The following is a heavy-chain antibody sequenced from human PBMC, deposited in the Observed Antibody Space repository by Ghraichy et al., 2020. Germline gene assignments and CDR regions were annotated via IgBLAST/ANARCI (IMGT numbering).Heavy chain of an antibody. Sequence: GGSLRLSCAASGFTFSSYSMNWVRQAPGKGLECVSYISSSSSTIYYADSVKGRFTISRDNAKNSLYLQMNSLRDEDTAVYYCARGGKAARRSDAFDIWGQGTMVTVSS. J-gene: IGHJ3*02. D-gene: IGHD6-6*01. CDR3: ARGGKAARRSDAFDI. CDR2: ISSSSSTI. V-gene: IGHV3-48*02. CDR1: GFTFSSYS.